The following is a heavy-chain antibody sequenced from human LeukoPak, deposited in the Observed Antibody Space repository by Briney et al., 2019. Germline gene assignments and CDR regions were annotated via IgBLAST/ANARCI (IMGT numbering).Heavy chain of an antibody. CDR1: GFTFSAYG. CDR2: IRHGGGNQ. D-gene: IGHD3-16*01. CDR3: AKDLGNPDYYFDH. V-gene: IGHV3-30*02. J-gene: IGHJ4*02. Sequence: PGGSLRLSCAASGFTFSAYGMHWVRQAPGKGLEWVAFIRHGGGNQHYADSVKGRFTTSRDNSNNALYLQLNSLRTEDTAVYFCAKDLGNPDYYFDHWSQGTLVTVSS.